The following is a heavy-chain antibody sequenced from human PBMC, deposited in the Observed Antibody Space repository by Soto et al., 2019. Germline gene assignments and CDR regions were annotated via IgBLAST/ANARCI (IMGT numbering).Heavy chain of an antibody. CDR1: GFTFSNYA. V-gene: IGHV3-64D*06. CDR3: ARDFIPITMIVVAHDAFDI. J-gene: IGHJ3*02. Sequence: PVGSLRLSCSVSGFTFSNYAMHWVRQAPGKGLEYVSVISNNGSNTYYADSVKGRFTISRDNSKNTLFLQMSSLRAEDTAVYYCARDFIPITMIVVAHDAFDIWGQGTMVTVSS. CDR2: ISNNGSNT. D-gene: IGHD3-22*01.